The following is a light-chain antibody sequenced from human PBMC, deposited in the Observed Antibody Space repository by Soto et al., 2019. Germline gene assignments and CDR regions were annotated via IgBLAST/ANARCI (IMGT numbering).Light chain of an antibody. CDR2: AAS. J-gene: IGKJ4*02. CDR3: QQYDSCPPT. V-gene: IGKV1-13*02. CDR1: QGISSP. Sequence: AIHVTQSPSSLSASVGDRVTITCRASQGISSPLTWYQQKPGKAPKLLIFAASSLQSGVPSRFSGSRSGPDFTLTISSLQPDDFATYYCQQYDSCPPTFGGGTKVDI.